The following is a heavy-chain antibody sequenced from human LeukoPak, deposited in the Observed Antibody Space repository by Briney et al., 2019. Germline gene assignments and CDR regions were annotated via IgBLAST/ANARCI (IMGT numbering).Heavy chain of an antibody. V-gene: IGHV1-46*01. CDR3: ARHGSGSYSIYYFDY. J-gene: IGHJ4*02. Sequence: ASVKVSCKASGYTSTSYYMHWVRQAPGQGLEWMGIINPSGGSTSYAQKFQGRVAMTRDTSTSTVYMELSSLRSEDTAVYYCARHGSGSYSIYYFDYWGQGTLVTVSS. D-gene: IGHD3-10*01. CDR1: GYTSTSYY. CDR2: INPSGGST.